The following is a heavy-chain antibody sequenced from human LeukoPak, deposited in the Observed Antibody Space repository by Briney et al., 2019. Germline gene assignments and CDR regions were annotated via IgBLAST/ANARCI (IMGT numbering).Heavy chain of an antibody. CDR1: GFTVSSNY. CDR2: IYSGGST. J-gene: IGHJ4*02. CDR3: ARGATYYYGSGSYYRPYYFDY. Sequence: GGSLRLSCAASGFTVSSNYMSWVRQAPGKGLEWVSVIYSGGSTYYADSVKGRFTISRDNSKNTLYLQMNSLRAEDTAVYYCARGATYYYGSGSYYRPYYFDYWGRGTLVTVSP. V-gene: IGHV3-53*01. D-gene: IGHD3-10*01.